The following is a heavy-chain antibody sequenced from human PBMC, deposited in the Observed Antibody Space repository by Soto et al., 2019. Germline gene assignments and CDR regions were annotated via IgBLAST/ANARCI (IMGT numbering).Heavy chain of an antibody. J-gene: IGHJ3*02. Sequence: QVQLVESGGGVVQPGRSLRLSCVASGFTFSSYAMHWVRQAPGKGLEWVAVIWCDGSNKYYADSVKGRLTISRDNSKNTLYLQMNSLRAEDTAGYYCPKQAVVAAFDIWGLGTMVTVSS. CDR3: PKQAVVAAFDI. V-gene: IGHV3-30*18. CDR2: IWCDGSNK. CDR1: GFTFSSYA. D-gene: IGHD2-2*01.